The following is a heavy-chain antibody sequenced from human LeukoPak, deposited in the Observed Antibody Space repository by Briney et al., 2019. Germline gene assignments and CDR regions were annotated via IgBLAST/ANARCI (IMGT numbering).Heavy chain of an antibody. CDR1: GFTFSNYG. Sequence: PGRSLSLSCAASGFTFSNYGMHWVRQAPGKGLERVAVISYDGSNKFYADSVRGRLTISRVNSRNTPYLQIHSLRPEDTAVYYCAKVWDLVGADLPYCDLWGRGTLVSVSS. CDR2: ISYDGSNK. D-gene: IGHD1-26*01. CDR3: AKVWDLVGADLPYCDL. V-gene: IGHV3-30*18. J-gene: IGHJ2*01.